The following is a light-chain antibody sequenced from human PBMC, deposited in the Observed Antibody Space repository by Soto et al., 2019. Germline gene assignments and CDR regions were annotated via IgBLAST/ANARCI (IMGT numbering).Light chain of an antibody. CDR1: SSDIGGYNY. CDR2: EVT. CDR3: GSHAGGENLI. V-gene: IGLV2-8*01. J-gene: IGLJ2*01. Sequence: QSALTQPPSASGSPGQSVTISCTGTSSDIGGYNYVSWYQRHPGKAPKLMIYEVTKRPSGVPDRFSGSQSGNTASLTVSGIQPEDEAEYYCGSHAGGENLIFGGGTKLTVL.